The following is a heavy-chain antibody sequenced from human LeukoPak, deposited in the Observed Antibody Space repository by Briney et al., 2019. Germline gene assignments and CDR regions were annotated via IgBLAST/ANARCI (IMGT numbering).Heavy chain of an antibody. D-gene: IGHD1-26*01. CDR3: ARRLVGANDYYYYGMDV. Sequence: ASVKVSCKASGYTFTSYGISWVRQAPGQGLEWMGWISAYNGNTNYAQKLQGRVTMTTDTSTSTAYTELRSLRSDDTAVYYCARRLVGANDYYYYGMDVWGQGTTVTVSS. CDR2: ISAYNGNT. V-gene: IGHV1-18*01. J-gene: IGHJ6*02. CDR1: GYTFTSYG.